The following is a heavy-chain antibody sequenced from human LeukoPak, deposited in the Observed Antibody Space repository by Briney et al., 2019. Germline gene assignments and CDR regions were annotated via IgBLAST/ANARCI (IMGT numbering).Heavy chain of an antibody. CDR2: ISYDGSNK. D-gene: IGHD3-22*01. V-gene: IGHV3-30*18. J-gene: IGHJ5*02. CDR3: AKDLDYYDNWFDP. CDR1: GFTLSSYG. Sequence: GGSLRLSCAASGFTLSSYGMHWVRQAPGKGLEWVAVISYDGSNKYYADSVKGRFTISRDNSKNTLYLQMNSLRAEDTAVYYCAKDLDYYDNWFDPWGQGTLVTVSS.